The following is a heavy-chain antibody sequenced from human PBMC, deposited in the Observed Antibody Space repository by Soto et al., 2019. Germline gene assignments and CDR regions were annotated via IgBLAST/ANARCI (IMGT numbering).Heavy chain of an antibody. J-gene: IGHJ4*02. D-gene: IGHD6-19*01. V-gene: IGHV1-46*01. Sequence: GASVKVSCKASGYTFTSYGISWVRQAPGQGLEWMGIINPSSGSTSYAQKFQGRVTMTRDTSTSTVYMELSSLRSEDTAVYYCARSMSPMQQWPGGYWGQGTLVTVSS. CDR3: ARSMSPMQQWPGGY. CDR2: INPSSGST. CDR1: GYTFTSYG.